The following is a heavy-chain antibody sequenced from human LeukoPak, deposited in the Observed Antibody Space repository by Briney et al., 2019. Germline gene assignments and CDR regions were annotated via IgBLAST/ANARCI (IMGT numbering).Heavy chain of an antibody. D-gene: IGHD2-15*01. Sequence: ASVKVSCKASGDTFTEYYMHWPRQPPGLVFGWMGSIKPNGGNTYYSTEFQGRVTSTRDTSIKTAYMEMNSLKSDDTAVYYCVRDIAPIGSWWFDPWGQGTLIIVSS. CDR3: VRDIAPIGSWWFDP. V-gene: IGHV1-2*02. CDR2: IKPNGGNT. CDR1: GDTFTEYY. J-gene: IGHJ5*02.